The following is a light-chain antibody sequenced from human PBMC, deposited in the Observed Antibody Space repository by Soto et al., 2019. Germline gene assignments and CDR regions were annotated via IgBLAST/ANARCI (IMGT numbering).Light chain of an antibody. CDR2: EVS. CDR3: SSYTSSRTLV. J-gene: IGLJ1*01. V-gene: IGLV2-14*01. Sequence: QSVLTQPASVSGSPGQSITISCTGTSSDVGAYNYVSWYQQHPGKAPKLMIYEVSNRPSGVSLRFSGSKSDNTASLTISGLQTDDEADYYCSSYTSSRTLVFGTGTKVTVL. CDR1: SSDVGAYNY.